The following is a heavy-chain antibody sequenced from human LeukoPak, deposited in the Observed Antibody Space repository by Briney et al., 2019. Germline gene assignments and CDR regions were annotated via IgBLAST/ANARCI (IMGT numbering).Heavy chain of an antibody. V-gene: IGHV4-61*01. Sequence: SGTLSLTCTVSGGSVSSGSYYWSWIRQPPGKGLEWIGYIYYSGSTNYNPSLKSRVTISVDTSKNQFSLKLSSVTAADTAVYYCARGVRGVIIGGGYYYYYGMDVWGKGTTVTVSS. J-gene: IGHJ6*04. CDR1: GGSVSSGSYY. CDR3: ARGVRGVIIGGGYYYYYGMDV. D-gene: IGHD3-10*01. CDR2: IYYSGST.